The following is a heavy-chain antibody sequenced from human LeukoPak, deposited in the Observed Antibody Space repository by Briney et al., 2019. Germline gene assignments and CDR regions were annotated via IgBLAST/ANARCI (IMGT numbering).Heavy chain of an antibody. Sequence: SETLSLTCAVYGGSFSGYYWSWIRQPPGKGLEWIGEINHSGSTNYNPSLKSRVTISVDTSKNQFSLKLSSVTAADTAVYYCAREVAVAGCDYWGQGTLVTVSS. CDR3: AREVAVAGCDY. CDR1: GGSFSGYY. V-gene: IGHV4-34*01. CDR2: INHSGST. D-gene: IGHD6-19*01. J-gene: IGHJ4*02.